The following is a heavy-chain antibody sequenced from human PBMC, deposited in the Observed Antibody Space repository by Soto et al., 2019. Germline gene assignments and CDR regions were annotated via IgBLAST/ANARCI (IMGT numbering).Heavy chain of an antibody. D-gene: IGHD5-12*01. V-gene: IGHV1-46*01. Sequence: VNVSCKASGYIFTSYYMHWVRQAPGQGLEWMGIINPSSGTTGYAQMFQDRVTMTSDTSTSTLYMELNSLRSEDTALYYCARGLGKGYTNRPLDFWGQGTLVTVSS. CDR3: ARGLGKGYTNRPLDF. CDR2: INPSSGTT. CDR1: GYIFTSYY. J-gene: IGHJ4*02.